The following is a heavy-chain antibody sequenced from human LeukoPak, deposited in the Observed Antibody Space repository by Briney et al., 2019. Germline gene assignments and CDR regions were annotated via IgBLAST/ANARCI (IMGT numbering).Heavy chain of an antibody. CDR3: AKDQQWLPEGDY. CDR2: ISGSGGST. V-gene: IGHV3-23*01. J-gene: IGHJ4*02. Sequence: PGGSLRLSCAASGFTFSSYAMSWVRQAPGKGLEWVSAISGSGGSTYYADSVKGRFTISRDNSKNTLHLQMNSLRAEDTAVYYCAKDQQWLPEGDYWGQGTLVTVSS. CDR1: GFTFSSYA. D-gene: IGHD6-19*01.